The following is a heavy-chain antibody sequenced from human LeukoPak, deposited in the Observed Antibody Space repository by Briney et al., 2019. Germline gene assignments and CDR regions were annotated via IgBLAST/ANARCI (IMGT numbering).Heavy chain of an antibody. Sequence: GGSLRLSCAVSGFTFSSYAMSWVRQAPGKGLELVSAISGSGVNTYYADSVKGRFTISRDNSKSTLYLQMNSLRAEDTAVYYCAKDLGYSGYDPLDYWGQGTLVTVSS. CDR1: GFTFSSYA. V-gene: IGHV3-23*01. CDR3: AKDLGYSGYDPLDY. CDR2: ISGSGVNT. D-gene: IGHD5-12*01. J-gene: IGHJ4*02.